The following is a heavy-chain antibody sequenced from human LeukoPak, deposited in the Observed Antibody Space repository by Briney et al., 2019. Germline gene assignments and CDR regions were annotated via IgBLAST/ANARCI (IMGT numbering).Heavy chain of an antibody. J-gene: IGHJ4*02. CDR1: GFTFSSYT. CDR3: AKDGGLWVSAHWGDS. CDR2: ITTSDGNT. Sequence: GGSLRLSCAASGFTFSSYTMSWVRQAPGKGLEWVSTITTSDGNTYYADSVKGRFTVSRDNSKNTLSLQMNSLRAEDTAVYYCAKDGGLWVSAHWGDSWGRGTLVTVSS. D-gene: IGHD7-27*01. V-gene: IGHV3-23*01.